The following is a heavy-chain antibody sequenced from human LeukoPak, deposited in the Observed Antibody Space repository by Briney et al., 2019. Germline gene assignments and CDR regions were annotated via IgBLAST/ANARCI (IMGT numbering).Heavy chain of an antibody. CDR2: IYYSGST. J-gene: IGHJ4*02. D-gene: IGHD6-13*01. CDR1: GGSISSYY. V-gene: IGHV4-59*01. CDR3: ARAIGYSSSWPAYFDY. Sequence: PSETLSLTCTVSGGSISSYYWSWIRQPPGKGLEWIGYIYYSGSTNYNPSLKSRVTISVDTSKNQFSLKLSSVTAADTAVYYCARAIGYSSSWPAYFDYWGQGTLVTVSS.